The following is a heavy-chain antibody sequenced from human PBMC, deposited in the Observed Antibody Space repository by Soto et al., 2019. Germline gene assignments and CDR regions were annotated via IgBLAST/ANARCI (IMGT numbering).Heavy chain of an antibody. V-gene: IGHV1-69*13. CDR3: ARDRGRSSSWYRGSVDWFDP. CDR2: IIPIFGTA. CDR1: GGTFSSCA. D-gene: IGHD6-13*01. J-gene: IGHJ5*02. Sequence: SVQVSCKASGGTFSSCAISWVRQAPGQELEWMGGIIPIFGTANYAQKFQGRVTITADESTSTAYMELSSLRSEDTAVYYCARDRGRSSSWYRGSVDWFDPWGQGTLVTVSS.